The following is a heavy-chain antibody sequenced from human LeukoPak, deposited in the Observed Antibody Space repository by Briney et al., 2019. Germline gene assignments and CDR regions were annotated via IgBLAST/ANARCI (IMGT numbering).Heavy chain of an antibody. CDR2: IKRDGSEK. D-gene: IGHD3-10*01. CDR1: GFTSSSYW. J-gene: IGHJ4*02. CDR3: ARAPSRGACDY. V-gene: IGHV3-7*04. Sequence: GGSLRLSCAASGFTSSSYWMSWVRQAPGKGLEWVANIKRDGSEKYYVDSVKGRFTVSRNNARNSLYLQMDSLRAEDTSVYYCARAPSRGACDYWGQGTLVTVSS.